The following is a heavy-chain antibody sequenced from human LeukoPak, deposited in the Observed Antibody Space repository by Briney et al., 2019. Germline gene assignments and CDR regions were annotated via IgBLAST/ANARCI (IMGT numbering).Heavy chain of an antibody. Sequence: GESLKISCKGSGYSFTSYWIGWVRQMPGKGLEWMGIIYPGDFDTRYSPSFQGHVTISADKSISTAYLQWSSLKASDTAMYYCARTLKDNWFDPWGQGTLVTVSS. CDR1: GYSFTSYW. J-gene: IGHJ5*02. CDR2: IYPGDFDT. CDR3: ARTLKDNWFDP. V-gene: IGHV5-51*01.